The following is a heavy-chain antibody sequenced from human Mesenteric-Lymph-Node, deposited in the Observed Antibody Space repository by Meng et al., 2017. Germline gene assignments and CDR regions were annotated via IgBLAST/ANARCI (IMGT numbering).Heavy chain of an antibody. CDR3: AREFRYYYGSGSYLGSLDY. Sequence: GGSLRLSCAASGFTFSSYWMHWVRQAPGKGRVWVSRINSDGSSTSYADSVKGRFTISRDNAKNTLYLQMNSLRAEDTAVYYCAREFRYYYGSGSYLGSLDYWGQGTLVTVSS. CDR1: GFTFSSYW. CDR2: INSDGSST. J-gene: IGHJ4*02. D-gene: IGHD3-10*01. V-gene: IGHV3-74*01.